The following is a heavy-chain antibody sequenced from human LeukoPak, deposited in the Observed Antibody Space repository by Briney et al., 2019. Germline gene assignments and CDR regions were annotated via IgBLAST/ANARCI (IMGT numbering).Heavy chain of an antibody. CDR3: ARDSSGWYRNSRYYFDY. CDR2: INPNSGGT. J-gene: IGHJ4*02. CDR1: GYTFTGYY. V-gene: IGHV1-2*02. Sequence: ASMKVSCKASGYTFTGYYMHWVRQAPGQGLEWMGWINPNSGGTNYAQKFQGRVTMTRDTSISTAYMELSRLRSDDTAVYYCARDSSGWYRNSRYYFDYWGQGTLVTVSS. D-gene: IGHD6-19*01.